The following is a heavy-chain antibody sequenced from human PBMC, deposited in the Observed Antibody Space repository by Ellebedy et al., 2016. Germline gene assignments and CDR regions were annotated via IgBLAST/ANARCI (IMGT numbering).Heavy chain of an antibody. CDR1: GFTFKTYA. CDR3: AKHETDGDYYFDL. V-gene: IGHV3-23*01. Sequence: GESLKIPXAASGFTFKTYAMSWVRQAPGEGLEWVSTLSGSGPKTYYADSVQGRFTISRDNPKSTLYLQMNSLRAEDTAVYYCAKHETDGDYYFDLWGRGTLVTVSS. D-gene: IGHD2-21*01. J-gene: IGHJ2*01. CDR2: LSGSGPKT.